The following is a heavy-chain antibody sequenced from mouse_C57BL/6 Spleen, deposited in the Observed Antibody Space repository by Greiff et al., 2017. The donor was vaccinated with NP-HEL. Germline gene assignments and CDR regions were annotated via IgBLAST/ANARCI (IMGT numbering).Heavy chain of an antibody. CDR1: GYTFTSYW. J-gene: IGHJ4*01. D-gene: IGHD1-1*01. Sequence: QVQLQQPGAELVRPGSSVKLSCKASGYTFTSYWMDWVKQRPGQGLEWIGNIYPSDSETHYNQKFKDKATLTVDKSSSTAYMQLSSLTSEDSAVFYWARRDYGSSYGAMDYWGQGTSVTVSS. V-gene: IGHV1-61*01. CDR3: ARRDYGSSYGAMDY. CDR2: IYPSDSET.